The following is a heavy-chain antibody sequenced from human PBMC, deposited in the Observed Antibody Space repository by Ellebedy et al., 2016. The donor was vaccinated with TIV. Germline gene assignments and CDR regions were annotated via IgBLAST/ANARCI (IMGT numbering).Heavy chain of an antibody. Sequence: GESLKISCAASGFTVSSNFMSWVRQPPGKGLEWVSVIYSGGRTYYADSVKGRFTLARDESKNTLHLQMNSLRADDTALYYCAREGGGWNSFDSWGRGTLVTVSS. CDR3: AREGGGWNSFDS. CDR2: IYSGGRT. CDR1: GFTVSSNF. J-gene: IGHJ4*02. D-gene: IGHD1/OR15-1a*01. V-gene: IGHV3-53*01.